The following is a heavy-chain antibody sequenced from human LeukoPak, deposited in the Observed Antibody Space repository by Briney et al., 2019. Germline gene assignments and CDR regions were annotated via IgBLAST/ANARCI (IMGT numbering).Heavy chain of an antibody. Sequence: GGSLRLSCAASGFTFSSYGMHWVRQAPGKGLEWVAVIWYDGSNKYYADSVKGRFTISRDNSKNTLYLQMNSLRAEDTAVYYCATRGGPSTFGELLVALDYWGQGALVTVSS. CDR2: IWYDGSNK. J-gene: IGHJ4*02. V-gene: IGHV3-30*02. CDR3: ATRGGPSTFGELLVALDY. CDR1: GFTFSSYG. D-gene: IGHD3-10*01.